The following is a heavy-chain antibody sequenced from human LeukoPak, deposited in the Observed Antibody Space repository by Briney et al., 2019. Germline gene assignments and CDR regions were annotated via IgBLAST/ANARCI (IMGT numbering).Heavy chain of an antibody. CDR3: ARDHGDYYFDY. CDR2: INPSGGST. Sequence: ASVTVSCKASGYTFTSYYMHWVRQAPGQGLEWMGIINPSGGSTSYAQKFQGRVTMTRDMSTSTVYMELSSPRSEDTAVYYCARDHGDYYFDYWGQGTLVTVSS. CDR1: GYTFTSYY. V-gene: IGHV1-46*01. D-gene: IGHD4-17*01. J-gene: IGHJ4*02.